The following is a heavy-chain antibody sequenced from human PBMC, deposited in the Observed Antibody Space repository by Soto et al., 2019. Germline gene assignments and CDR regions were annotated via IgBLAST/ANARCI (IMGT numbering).Heavy chain of an antibody. CDR2: MDPKSGKT. V-gene: IGHV1-8*02. CDR3: ARDRGSFYYAAGP. CDR1: GYTFINYH. D-gene: IGHD3-22*01. Sequence: QVQLVQSGAGVKRPGASVRVSCKASGYTFINYHINWVRQATGQGLEWMGYMDPKSGKTGYAQKFQGRVTMTTDTSISTAYLELSSLRSEDTAEYFCARDRGSFYYAAGPWGQGTLVTVSS. J-gene: IGHJ5*02.